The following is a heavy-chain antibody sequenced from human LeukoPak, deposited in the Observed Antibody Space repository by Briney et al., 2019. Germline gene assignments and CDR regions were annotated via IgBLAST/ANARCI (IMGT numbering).Heavy chain of an antibody. V-gene: IGHV1-18*01. Sequence: GASVKLSCKASGYTFTSYGISWVRQAPGQGLEWMGWISAYNGNTNYAQKLQGRVTMTTDTSTSTAYMELKSLRSDDTAVYYCAAPLCSGGSCYSGEYFQHWGQGTLVTVSS. CDR2: ISAYNGNT. CDR3: AAPLCSGGSCYSGEYFQH. J-gene: IGHJ1*01. CDR1: GYTFTSYG. D-gene: IGHD2-15*01.